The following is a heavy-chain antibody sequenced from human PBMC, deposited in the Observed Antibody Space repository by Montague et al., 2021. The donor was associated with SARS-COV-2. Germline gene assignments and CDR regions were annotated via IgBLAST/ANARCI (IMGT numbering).Heavy chain of an antibody. CDR2: ISQSGRT. CDR3: ARGHLSVSMIVVVFTSASYYFDY. CDR1: GGSFGDDH. Sequence: SETLSLTCAVYGGSFGDDHWSWIRQPPGKGLEWIGNISQSGRTNYNPSXKSRVTISVDTSKNQFSLKLTSVTAADTGLYFCARGHLSVSMIVVVFTSASYYFDYWGQGAQVTVSS. D-gene: IGHD3-22*01. V-gene: IGHV4-34*01. J-gene: IGHJ4*02.